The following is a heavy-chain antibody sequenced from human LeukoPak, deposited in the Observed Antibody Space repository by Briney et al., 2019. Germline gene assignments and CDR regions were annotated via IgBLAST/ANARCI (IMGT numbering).Heavy chain of an antibody. CDR3: ASVADGAPSYFDL. Sequence: PSETLSLTCTVYGGSFSGYYWSWIRQPPGKGLEWIGEINHSGSTNYNPSLKSRVTISVDTSKNQFSLKLSSVTAADTAVYYCASVADGAPSYFDLWGRGTLVTVSS. CDR2: INHSGST. V-gene: IGHV4-34*01. CDR1: GGSFSGYY. J-gene: IGHJ2*01. D-gene: IGHD4/OR15-4a*01.